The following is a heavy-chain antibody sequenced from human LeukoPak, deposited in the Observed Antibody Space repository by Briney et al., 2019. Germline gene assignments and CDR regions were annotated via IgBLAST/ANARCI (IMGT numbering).Heavy chain of an antibody. CDR1: GGSISSSSYY. CDR3: ARLRGYSYGYVDY. CDR2: IYYSGST. J-gene: IGHJ4*02. D-gene: IGHD5-18*01. Sequence: SETLSLTCTVSGGSISSSSYYWGWIRQPPGKGLEWIGSIYYSGSTYYNPSLKSRVTISVDTSKNQFSLKLSSVTAADTAVYYCARLRGYSYGYVDYWGQGTLVTVSP. V-gene: IGHV4-39*01.